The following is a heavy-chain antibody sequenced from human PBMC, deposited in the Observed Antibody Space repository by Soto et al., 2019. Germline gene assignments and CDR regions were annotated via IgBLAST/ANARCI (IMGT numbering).Heavy chain of an antibody. J-gene: IGHJ4*02. CDR3: ARDKDWAFDY. Sequence: PGGSLGLSCVASGFTFSLYSMNWVRQAPGKGLEWISYISNDDISYADSLKGRFTVSRDNAGSSVFLQMNSLRAEDTAVYYCARDKDWAFDYWGQGILVTVSS. CDR1: GFTFSLYS. D-gene: IGHD3-9*01. CDR2: ISNDDI. V-gene: IGHV3-48*01.